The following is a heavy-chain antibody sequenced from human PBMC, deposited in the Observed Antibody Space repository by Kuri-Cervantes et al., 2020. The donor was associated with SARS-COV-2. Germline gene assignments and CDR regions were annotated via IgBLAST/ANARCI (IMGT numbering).Heavy chain of an antibody. CDR2: IKQDGSEE. J-gene: IGHJ3*02. CDR1: GFTFSSYW. Sequence: LSLTCAASGFTFSSYWMSWVRQAPGKGLEWVANIKQDGSEEYYVDSVKGRFTISRDNAKNSLYLQMNSLRAEDTAVYYCAKDQYDTDAFDIWGQGTMVTVSS. V-gene: IGHV3-7*03. CDR3: AKDQYDTDAFDI. D-gene: IGHD1-1*01.